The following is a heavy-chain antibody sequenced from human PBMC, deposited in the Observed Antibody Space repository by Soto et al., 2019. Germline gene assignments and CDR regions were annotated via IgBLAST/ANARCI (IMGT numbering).Heavy chain of an antibody. J-gene: IGHJ5*02. CDR1: GGSVSSGSYY. Sequence: QVQLQESGPGLVKPSETLSLTCTVSGGSVSSGSYYWSWIRQPPGKGLEWIGYIYYSGSTNYNPSLKSRVTISVDTSKNQFSLQLSSVTAADTAVYYCARGFGEPNWFDPWGQGTLVTVSS. V-gene: IGHV4-61*01. D-gene: IGHD3-10*01. CDR2: IYYSGST. CDR3: ARGFGEPNWFDP.